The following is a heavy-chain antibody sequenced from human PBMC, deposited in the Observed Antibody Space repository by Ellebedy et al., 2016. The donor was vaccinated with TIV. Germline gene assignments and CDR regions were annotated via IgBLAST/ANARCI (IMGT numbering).Heavy chain of an antibody. V-gene: IGHV5-51*01. J-gene: IGHJ3*02. Sequence: GESLKISXKGSGYSFSTYWIGWVRQMPDKGLEWMGTIYPSDSDTRYSPSFQGQVSISADTSISTAYLQWSSLKASDTAMYYCVRPWGSALDEFDIWGQGTMVTVSS. CDR2: IYPSDSDT. CDR1: GYSFSTYW. CDR3: VRPWGSALDEFDI. D-gene: IGHD7-27*01.